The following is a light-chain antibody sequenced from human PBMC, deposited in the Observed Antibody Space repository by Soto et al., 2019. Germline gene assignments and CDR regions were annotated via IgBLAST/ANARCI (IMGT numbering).Light chain of an antibody. V-gene: IGKV3-20*01. CDR2: GAS. J-gene: IGKJ1*01. CDR1: QSLSSSY. Sequence: EIVLTQSPGTLSLSPGERATLSCRASQSLSSSYLVWYQQKPGQAPRLLIYGASNRATGIPDRFSGSGSGTDFTLTISRLEPEDFAVYYCQQHDNSPWMFGQGTKVDIK. CDR3: QQHDNSPWM.